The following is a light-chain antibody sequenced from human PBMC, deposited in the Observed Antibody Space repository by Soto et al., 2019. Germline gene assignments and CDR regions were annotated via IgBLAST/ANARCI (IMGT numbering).Light chain of an antibody. CDR2: GAS. J-gene: IGKJ5*01. CDR1: QSVSSSY. CDR3: QHFRA. V-gene: IGKV3-20*01. Sequence: ESVLTHSPGTLSLSPGERATLSCRASQSVSSSYLAWYQQKPGQAPRLLIYGASSRATGIPDRFSGSGSGTDFTLTISRLEPEDFVLYYCQHFRAFGQGTRLEI.